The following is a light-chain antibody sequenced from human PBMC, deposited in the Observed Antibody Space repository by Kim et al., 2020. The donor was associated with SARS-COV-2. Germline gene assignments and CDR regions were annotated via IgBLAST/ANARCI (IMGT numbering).Light chain of an antibody. V-gene: IGLV3-21*01. J-gene: IGLJ2*01. CDR1: NIGSKS. CDR2: YDR. CDR3: QVWESSRHRL. Sequence: SYELTQPPSVSVAPGKTASITCGGNNIGSKSVHWYQQKPGEAPVLVIYYDRDLPSGIPEQFSGSNSGNTATLTISRVEAGDLADYYCQVWESSRHRLFGGGTKVTVL.